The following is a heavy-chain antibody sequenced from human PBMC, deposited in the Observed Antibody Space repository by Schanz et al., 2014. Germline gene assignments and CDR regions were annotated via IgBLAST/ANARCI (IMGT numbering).Heavy chain of an antibody. V-gene: IGHV3-66*01. Sequence: VQLVESGGGVVQPGRSLKLSCAASGFTFNDYAMHWVRQAPGKGLEWVSCIYLDGSTYYADSVKGRLTISRDTSKNTLYLQINSLRDEDTAVYYCARARGWGAPYYYGMDAWGQGTTVTVSS. CDR2: IYLDGST. CDR3: ARARGWGAPYYYGMDA. D-gene: IGHD3-16*01. J-gene: IGHJ6*02. CDR1: GFTFNDYA.